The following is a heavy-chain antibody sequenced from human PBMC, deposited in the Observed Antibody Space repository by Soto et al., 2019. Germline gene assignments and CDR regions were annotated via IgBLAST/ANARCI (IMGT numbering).Heavy chain of an antibody. CDR1: GYNFPFYW. V-gene: IGHV5-51*01. D-gene: IGHD1-20*01. Sequence: EVQLVQSGAEMKKPGESLKISCKGSGYNFPFYWTAWVRQMPGKGLGWMGIINPRDSDTKYSPSFQGQVTISADKSINTAYLQWSSLKASDTAMYYCARLKYNWNENWFDFWGQGTLVTVSS. CDR2: INPRDSDT. J-gene: IGHJ5*01. CDR3: ARLKYNWNENWFDF.